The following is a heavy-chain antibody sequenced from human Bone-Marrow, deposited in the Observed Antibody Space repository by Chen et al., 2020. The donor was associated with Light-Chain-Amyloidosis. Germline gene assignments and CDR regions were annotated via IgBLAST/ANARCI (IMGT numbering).Heavy chain of an antibody. CDR3: ARRRDGYNFDY. CDR2: IYPDDSDA. Sequence: GSGYTFPNYWIGWVRQMPGKGLEWMGVIYPDDSDARYSPSFEGQVTISADKSITTAYLQWRSLKASDTAMYYCARRRDGYNFDYWGQGALVTVSS. V-gene: IGHV5-51*01. CDR1: GYTFPNYW. D-gene: IGHD5-12*01. J-gene: IGHJ4*02.